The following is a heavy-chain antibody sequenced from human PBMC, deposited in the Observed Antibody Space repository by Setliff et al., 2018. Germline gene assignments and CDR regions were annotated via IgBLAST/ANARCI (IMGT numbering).Heavy chain of an antibody. CDR2: IYYSGST. CDR1: GGSISRYY. Sequence: PSETLSLTCTVSGGSISRYYWSWIRQPPGQGLEWIGYIYYSGSTNYNPSLKSRVTISVDTSKNQFSLKMSFVPAADTAVYYCAEIGTRADDAFDIWGQGTMVTVSS. J-gene: IGHJ3*02. V-gene: IGHV4-59*12. CDR3: AEIGTRADDAFDI.